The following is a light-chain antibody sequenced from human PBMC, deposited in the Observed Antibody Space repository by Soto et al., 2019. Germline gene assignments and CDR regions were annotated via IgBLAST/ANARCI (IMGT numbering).Light chain of an antibody. Sequence: EIVMTQSPATLSVSPGERATLSCRASQSVSSNLAWYQQKPGQAPRLLIYGASTRATGIPARFSGSGSGTEFTHTISSLQSEDFAVYYCQHVSTFGQGTKLEIK. CDR3: QHVST. V-gene: IGKV3-15*01. J-gene: IGKJ2*01. CDR2: GAS. CDR1: QSVSSN.